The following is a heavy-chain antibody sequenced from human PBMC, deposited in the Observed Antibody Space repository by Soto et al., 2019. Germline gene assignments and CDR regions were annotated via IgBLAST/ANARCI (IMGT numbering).Heavy chain of an antibody. CDR2: IYYSGST. CDR1: GGYIRSYY. Sequence: SETLSLTCTVSGGYIRSYYWSWIRQPPGKGLEWIGYIYYSGSTNYNPSLKSRVTISVDTSKNQFSLKLSSVTAADTAVYYCATFWTDFDYWGQGTLVTVSS. D-gene: IGHD1-1*01. CDR3: ATFWTDFDY. J-gene: IGHJ4*02. V-gene: IGHV4-59*01.